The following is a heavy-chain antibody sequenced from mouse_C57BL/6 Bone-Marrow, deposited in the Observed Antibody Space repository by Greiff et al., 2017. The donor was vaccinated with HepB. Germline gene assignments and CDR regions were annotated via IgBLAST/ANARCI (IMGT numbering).Heavy chain of an antibody. CDR2: IYPGGGYT. D-gene: IGHD4-1*01. Sequence: SGAELVRPGTSVKMSCKASGYTFTNYWIGWAKQRPGHGLEWIGDIYPGGGYTNYNEKFKGKATLTADKSSSTAYMQFSSLTSEDSAIYYCARTNFYYAMDYWGQGTSVTVSS. V-gene: IGHV1-63*01. CDR1: GYTFTNYW. CDR3: ARTNFYYAMDY. J-gene: IGHJ4*01.